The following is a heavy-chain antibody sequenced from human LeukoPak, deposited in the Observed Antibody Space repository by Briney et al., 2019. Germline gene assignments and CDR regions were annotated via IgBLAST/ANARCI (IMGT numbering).Heavy chain of an antibody. V-gene: IGHV3-48*01. Sequence: GGSLRLSCAASGFTFIRYSMNWVRQAPGKGLEWVSYISSSSSTIYYADSVKGRFTISRDNAKNSLYLQMNSLRAEDTAVYYCARVSITMIVVGDYWGQGTVVTVSS. CDR2: ISSSSSTI. J-gene: IGHJ4*02. CDR1: GFTFIRYS. D-gene: IGHD3-22*01. CDR3: ARVSITMIVVGDY.